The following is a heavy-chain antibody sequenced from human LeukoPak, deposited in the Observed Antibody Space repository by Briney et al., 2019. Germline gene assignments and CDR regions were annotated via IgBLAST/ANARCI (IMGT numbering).Heavy chain of an antibody. V-gene: IGHV4-34*01. Sequence: PSETLSLTCAVYGGSFSGYYWSWIRQPPGKGLEWIGEINHSGSTNYNPSLKSRVTISVDTSKNQFSLKLSSVTAADTAVYYCARGRYSYGYTAPFDYWGQGTLVTVS. CDR3: ARGRYSYGYTAPFDY. CDR2: INHSGST. CDR1: GGSFSGYY. J-gene: IGHJ4*02. D-gene: IGHD5-18*01.